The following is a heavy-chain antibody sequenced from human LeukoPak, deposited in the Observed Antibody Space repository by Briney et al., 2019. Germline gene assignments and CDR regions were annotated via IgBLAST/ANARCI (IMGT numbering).Heavy chain of an antibody. D-gene: IGHD3-3*01. V-gene: IGHV1-69*04. J-gene: IGHJ4*02. CDR3: ARAHLEWLMYDY. CDR1: GGTFSSYA. CDR2: IIPILGIA. Sequence: SVKVSCKASGGTFSSYAISWVRQAPGQGLEWMGRIIPILGIANYAQKFQGRVTITADKSTSTAYMELSSLKASDTAMYYCARAHLEWLMYDYWGQGTLVTVSS.